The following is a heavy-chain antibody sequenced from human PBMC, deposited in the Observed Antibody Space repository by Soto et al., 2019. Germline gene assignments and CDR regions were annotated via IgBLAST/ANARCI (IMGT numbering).Heavy chain of an antibody. J-gene: IGHJ4*02. D-gene: IGHD4-17*01. V-gene: IGHV3-30-3*01. CDR1: GFSFSSYA. CDR3: ARDDYGDFTFDD. Sequence: QVQLMESGGGVVQPGRSLRLSCAASGFSFSSYAMNWVRQAPGKGLEWVAVISHDGSNKYYRDSVKGRFTISRDNSKNTLHLQMDSLRTEDTAVYYCARDDYGDFTFDDWGQGPLVTVSS. CDR2: ISHDGSNK.